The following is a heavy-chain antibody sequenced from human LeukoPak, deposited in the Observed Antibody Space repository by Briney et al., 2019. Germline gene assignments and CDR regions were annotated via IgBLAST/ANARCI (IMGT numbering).Heavy chain of an antibody. V-gene: IGHV4-34*01. D-gene: IGHD2-21*02. Sequence: SETLSLTCAVYGGSFSGYYWSWIRQPPGKGLEWIGEINHSGSTNYNPSLKSRVTISVDTSKNQFSLKLSSVTAADTAVYYCARVKAYCGGDCYSRNWFDPWGQGTLVTVSS. J-gene: IGHJ5*02. CDR1: GGSFSGYY. CDR3: ARVKAYCGGDCYSRNWFDP. CDR2: INHSGST.